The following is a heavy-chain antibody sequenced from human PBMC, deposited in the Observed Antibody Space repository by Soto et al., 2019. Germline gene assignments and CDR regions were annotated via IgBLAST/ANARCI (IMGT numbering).Heavy chain of an antibody. J-gene: IGHJ4*02. D-gene: IGHD6-13*01. Sequence: QVQLQESGPGLVKPSQTLSLTCTVSGGSISSGGYYCNWIRQHPGKGLEWIGYIDYSGSTSYNPSLKSRSTISVDPSKNQFSLRLRSVTAADTAVYYCGTGQQQLAEDYWGQGTLVTVSS. V-gene: IGHV4-31*03. CDR1: GGSISSGGYY. CDR3: GTGQQQLAEDY. CDR2: IDYSGST.